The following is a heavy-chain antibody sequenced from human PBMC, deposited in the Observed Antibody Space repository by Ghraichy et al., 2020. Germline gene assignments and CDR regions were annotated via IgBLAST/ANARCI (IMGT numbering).Heavy chain of an antibody. D-gene: IGHD4-17*01. V-gene: IGHV3-23*01. J-gene: IGHJ2*01. CDR1: GFSFSSHT. CDR3: AKEGDYGDFGWYFDL. Sequence: RGSLRLSCAASGFSFSSHTMSWVRQAPGKGLEWVSGISGTGIRTYYADSVKGRFTISRDNSKNTLYLQMSTLRAEDTAVYYCAKEGDYGDFGWYFDLWGRGTLATVSS. CDR2: ISGTGIRT.